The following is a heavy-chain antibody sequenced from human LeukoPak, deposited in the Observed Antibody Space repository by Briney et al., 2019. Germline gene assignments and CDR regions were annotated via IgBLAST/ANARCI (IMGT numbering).Heavy chain of an antibody. Sequence: GGSLRLSCAASGFTLSRHGMHWVRQAPGKGLEWVANIKQDGGEKYYVDSVKGRFTISRDNAKNSVYLQMNSLRAQDTAVYYCARDQILGYCSGGSCPPDAFDIWGQGTMVTVSS. V-gene: IGHV3-7*01. D-gene: IGHD2-15*01. CDR1: GFTLSRHG. J-gene: IGHJ3*02. CDR2: IKQDGGEK. CDR3: ARDQILGYCSGGSCPPDAFDI.